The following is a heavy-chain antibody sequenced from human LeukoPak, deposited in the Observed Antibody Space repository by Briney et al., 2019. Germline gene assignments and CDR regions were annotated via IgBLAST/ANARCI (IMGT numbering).Heavy chain of an antibody. CDR1: GFTFSTNY. CDR2: IYSGRST. D-gene: IGHD2-15*01. CDR3: ARVYCSGGSCYYY. J-gene: IGHJ4*02. Sequence: GGSLRLSCAASGFTFSTNYMSWVRQAPGKGVGCVSVIYSGRSTYYADSVKGRFTISRDNSKNTLYLQMNSLRAEHTAVYYCARVYCSGGSCYYYWGQGTLVTVSS. V-gene: IGHV3-53*01.